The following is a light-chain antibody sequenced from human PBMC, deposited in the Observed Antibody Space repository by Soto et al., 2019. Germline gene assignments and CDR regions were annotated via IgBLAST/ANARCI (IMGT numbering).Light chain of an antibody. CDR1: QSVSSN. Sequence: ELVVTQSPGTLYMSPGERATLSCRASQSVSSNYLAWYQQKPGQAPRLLIYGASTRATGIPARFSGSGSGTEFTLTISSLQSEDFAVYYCQQYNNWPRTFGQGTKVDI. CDR3: QQYNNWPRT. V-gene: IGKV3-15*01. J-gene: IGKJ1*01. CDR2: GAS.